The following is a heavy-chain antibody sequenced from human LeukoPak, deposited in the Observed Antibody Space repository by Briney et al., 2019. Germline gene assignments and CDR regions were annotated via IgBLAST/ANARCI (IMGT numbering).Heavy chain of an antibody. V-gene: IGHV3-21*01. J-gene: IGHJ4*02. CDR3: ASKGIAVAGTIDY. CDR2: ISSSSSYI. CDR1: GFTFTSDT. D-gene: IGHD6-19*01. Sequence: GGSLRLSCAASGFTFTSDTMSWVRQAPGKGLEWVSSISSSSSYIYYADSVKGRFTISRDNAKNSLYLQMNSLRAEDTAVYYCASKGIAVAGTIDYWGQGTLVTVSS.